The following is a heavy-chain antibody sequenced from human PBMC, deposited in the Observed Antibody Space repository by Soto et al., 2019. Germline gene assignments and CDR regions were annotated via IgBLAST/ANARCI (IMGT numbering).Heavy chain of an antibody. J-gene: IGHJ3*02. CDR2: IVVGSGNT. CDR1: GFTFTSSA. V-gene: IGHV1-58*01. Sequence: SVKVSCKASGFTFTSSAVQWVRQARGQRLEWIGWIVVGSGNTNYAQKYQERVTITRDMSTSTAYMELSSLRSEDTAVYYCAVIFTKDAFDIWGQGTMVTVSS. D-gene: IGHD2-15*01. CDR3: AVIFTKDAFDI.